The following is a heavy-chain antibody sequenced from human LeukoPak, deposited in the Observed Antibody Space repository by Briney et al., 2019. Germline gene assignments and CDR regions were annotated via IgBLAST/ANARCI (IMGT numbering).Heavy chain of an antibody. CDR1: GFTFSRHW. Sequence: GGSLRLSCAASGFTFSRHWMSWVRQAPGKGLEWVANIKQDGSDKYYVDSVKGRSTISRDNAKNSLYLQMNSLRAEDTAVYYCARVAGGSYDYWGQGTLVTVSS. J-gene: IGHJ4*02. V-gene: IGHV3-7*01. CDR2: IKQDGSDK. D-gene: IGHD1-26*01. CDR3: ARVAGGSYDY.